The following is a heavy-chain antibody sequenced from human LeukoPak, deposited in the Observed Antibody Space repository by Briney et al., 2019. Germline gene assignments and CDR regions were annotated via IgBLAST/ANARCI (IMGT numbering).Heavy chain of an antibody. CDR1: GFPFSVYW. Sequence: GGSPRLSCAASGFPFSVYWMTWVRQAPGKGLEWVADISHDGTEAYADSVKGRFTISRDNAETSLDLQMNSLRADDTAVYYCARDKTTAHVFDVWGQGAMVTVSS. J-gene: IGHJ3*01. CDR3: ARDKTTAHVFDV. CDR2: ISHDGTEA. V-gene: IGHV3-7*01. D-gene: IGHD1-14*01.